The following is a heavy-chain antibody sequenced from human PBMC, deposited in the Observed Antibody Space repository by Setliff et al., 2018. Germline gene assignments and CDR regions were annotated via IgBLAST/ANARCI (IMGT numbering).Heavy chain of an antibody. Sequence: KTSETLSLTCAVSGYSISSGYYWGWIRQPPGKGLEWIGSIYHSGSTYYNPSLKSRVTISVDTSKNQFSLKLSSGTAADTAVYYCAREGYYDSSGYWADFDYWGQGTLVTVSS. CDR2: IYHSGST. V-gene: IGHV4-38-2*02. D-gene: IGHD3-22*01. CDR1: GYSISSGYY. J-gene: IGHJ4*02. CDR3: AREGYYDSSGYWADFDY.